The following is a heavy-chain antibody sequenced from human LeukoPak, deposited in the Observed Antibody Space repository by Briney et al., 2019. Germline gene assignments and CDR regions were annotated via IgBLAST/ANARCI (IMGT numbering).Heavy chain of an antibody. V-gene: IGHV4-59*01. J-gene: IGHJ4*02. CDR3: ARTSRYSSGLQTLDY. D-gene: IGHD6-19*01. CDR1: GGSISSYY. CDR2: IYYSGST. Sequence: PSETLSLTCTVSGGSISSYYWSWIRQPPGKGLEWIGYIYYSGSTNYNPSLESRVTISVDTSKNQFSLKLSSVTAADTAVYCCARTSRYSSGLQTLDYWGQGTLVTVSS.